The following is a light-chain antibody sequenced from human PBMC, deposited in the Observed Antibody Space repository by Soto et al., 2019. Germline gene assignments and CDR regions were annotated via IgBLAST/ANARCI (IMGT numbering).Light chain of an antibody. CDR2: LSSDGSH. V-gene: IGLV4-69*01. CDR3: QTWDTGARVV. Sequence: QLVLTQSPSASASLGALVKLTCTLSSGHSSYAIAWHQQQPEKGPRYLMKLSSDGSHSKGDGIPDRFSGSSSGAERYLTISSLQSEDEADYYCQTWDTGARVVFGGGTKVTVL. J-gene: IGLJ2*01. CDR1: SGHSSYA.